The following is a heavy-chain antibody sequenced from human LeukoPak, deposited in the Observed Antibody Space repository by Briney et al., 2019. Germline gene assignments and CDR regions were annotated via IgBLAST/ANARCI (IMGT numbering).Heavy chain of an antibody. V-gene: IGHV3-48*01. D-gene: IGHD3-9*01. CDR1: GFTFTDYN. Sequence: GGSLRLSCVASGFTFTDYNMNWVRQAPGEGLEWVSYISGGVGAIFYADSVKGRFTISRDNAKNSVYLQISSLRAEDTAVYDCARAEGMIFFAYGGQGPVDRVS. J-gene: IGHJ1*01. CDR3: ARAEGMIFFAY. CDR2: ISGGVGAI.